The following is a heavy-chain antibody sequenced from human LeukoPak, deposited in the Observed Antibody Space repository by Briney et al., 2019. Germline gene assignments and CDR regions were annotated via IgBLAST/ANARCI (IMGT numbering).Heavy chain of an antibody. V-gene: IGHV1-18*01. J-gene: IGHJ4*02. CDR1: GYTFTSYG. D-gene: IGHD3-10*01. Sequence: GASVTVSCKASGYTFTSYGISWVRQAPGQGLEWMGWISAYNGNTNYAQKLQGRVTMTTDTSTSTAYMELRSLRSDDTAVYYCASRVGGSGSYFAFDYWGQGTLVTVSS. CDR3: ASRVGGSGSYFAFDY. CDR2: ISAYNGNT.